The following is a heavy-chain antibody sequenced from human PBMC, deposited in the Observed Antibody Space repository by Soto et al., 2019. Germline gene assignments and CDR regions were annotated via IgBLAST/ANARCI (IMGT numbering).Heavy chain of an antibody. V-gene: IGHV3-64*01. J-gene: IGHJ4*02. CDR1: GFTFSSYD. CDR3: VRRVSGNYDY. D-gene: IGHD1-7*01. CDR2: IISNGGTT. Sequence: EVQLAESGGGMVQPGGSLRLSCVASGFTFSSYDMHWVRQAPGKGLEYVSSIISNGGTTYYGKSVKGRFTISRDNSKNTLYLQMGSLRAEDIAVYYCVRRVSGNYDYWGQGTLVTVSS.